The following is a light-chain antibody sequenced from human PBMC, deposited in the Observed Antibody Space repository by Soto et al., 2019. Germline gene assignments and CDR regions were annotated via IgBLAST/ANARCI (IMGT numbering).Light chain of an antibody. CDR2: GAS. CDR3: QQYNSSPWT. J-gene: IGKJ1*01. V-gene: IGKV3-20*01. CDR1: QSVSSSF. Sequence: EIVLTQSPGTLSLSPGERATLSCRASQSVSSSFLAWYQQKPGQAPRLLIYGASTRATGIPDRFSGSGSGTDVTIPISRLEPEDYAVYYCQQYNSSPWTFGQGTKVEIK.